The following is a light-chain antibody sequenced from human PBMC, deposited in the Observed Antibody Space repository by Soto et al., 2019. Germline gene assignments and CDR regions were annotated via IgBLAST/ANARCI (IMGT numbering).Light chain of an antibody. Sequence: SALTQPASVSGSPGQSITISCTGTSSDVGGYNYVSWYQQHPGKAPKLMIYDVSNRPSGVSNRFSGSKSGNTASLTISGLQAEDEADYYCSSHTSSSTRLYVFGTGTKVTVL. V-gene: IGLV2-14*01. CDR1: SSDVGGYNY. J-gene: IGLJ1*01. CDR3: SSHTSSSTRLYV. CDR2: DVS.